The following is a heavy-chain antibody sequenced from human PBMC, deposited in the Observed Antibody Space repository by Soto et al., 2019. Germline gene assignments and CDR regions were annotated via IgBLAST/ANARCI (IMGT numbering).Heavy chain of an antibody. CDR3: AKDSGYNYGYFRWFDP. D-gene: IGHD5-18*01. CDR2: IYYSGST. V-gene: IGHV4-39*07. CDR1: GGSISSSSYY. J-gene: IGHJ5*02. Sequence: SETLSLTCAVSGGSISSSSYYWGWIRQPPGKGLEWIGSIYYSGSTNYNPALKSRVTISVDTSKSQLSLKLSSVTAADTAVYYCAKDSGYNYGYFRWFDPWGQGTLVTVSS.